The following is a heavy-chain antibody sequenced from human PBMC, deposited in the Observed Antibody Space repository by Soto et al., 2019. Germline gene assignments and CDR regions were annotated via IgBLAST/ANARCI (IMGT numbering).Heavy chain of an antibody. CDR1: PTPSSSYA. D-gene: IGHD2-21*01. V-gene: IGHV1-69*01. Sequence: SGQVSFKASPTPSSSYAMSWVRQAPGQGLEWMGGIIPIFGTANYAQKFQGRVTITADESTSTAYMELGSLRSEDTAVYYCARGSLGIPWGQGTMFTGSS. CDR3: ARGSLGIP. J-gene: IGHJ5*02. CDR2: IIPIFGTA.